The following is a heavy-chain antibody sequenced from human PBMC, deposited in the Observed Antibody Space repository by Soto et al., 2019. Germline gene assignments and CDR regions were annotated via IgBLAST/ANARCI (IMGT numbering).Heavy chain of an antibody. D-gene: IGHD2-2*01. V-gene: IGHV4-34*01. CDR1: GGSFSGYY. J-gene: IGHJ6*03. CDR2: INHSGST. CDR3: ARGRYCSSTSCYRGYYYYMDV. Sequence: PSETLSLTCAVYGGSFSGYYWSWIRQPPGKGLEWFGEINHSGSTNYNPSLKSRVTISVDTSKNQFSLKLSSVTAADTAVYYCARGRYCSSTSCYRGYYYYMDVWGKGTTVTVSS.